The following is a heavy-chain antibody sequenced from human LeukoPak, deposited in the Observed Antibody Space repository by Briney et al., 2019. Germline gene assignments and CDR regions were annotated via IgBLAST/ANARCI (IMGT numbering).Heavy chain of an antibody. V-gene: IGHV5-51*01. D-gene: IGHD2-15*01. CDR3: ARTYCSGGSCYLGYWYFDL. CDR2: IYPGDSDT. CDR1: GYSFSIYW. J-gene: IGHJ2*01. Sequence: GGSLKISCKGSGYSFSIYWIGWVRQMPGKGLEWMGIIYPGDSDTGYSPSFQGQVTISADKSISTAYLQWTSLKASDTAMYYCARTYCSGGSCYLGYWYFDLWGRGTLVTVSS.